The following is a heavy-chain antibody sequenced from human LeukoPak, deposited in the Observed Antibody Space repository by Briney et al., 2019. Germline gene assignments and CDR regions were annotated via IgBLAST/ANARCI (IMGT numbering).Heavy chain of an antibody. CDR1: GYTFTSYY. J-gene: IGHJ4*02. D-gene: IGHD3-10*01. V-gene: IGHV1-46*01. CDR2: INPSGGST. Sequence: GASVKVSCKASGYTFTSYYMHWVRQAPGQGLEWMGIINPSGGSTSYAQKFQGRVTMTRDTSTSTVYMELSSLRSEDTAVYYCAKDLLSLMVLEASFDYWGQGTLVTVSS. CDR3: AKDLLSLMVLEASFDY.